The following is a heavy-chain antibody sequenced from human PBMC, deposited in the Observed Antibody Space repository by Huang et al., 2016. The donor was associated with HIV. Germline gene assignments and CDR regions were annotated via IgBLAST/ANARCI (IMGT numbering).Heavy chain of an antibody. CDR1: GFIFSNYG. CDR3: ALKGDSSGWEYFRH. D-gene: IGHD6-19*01. CDR2: IEYDGSNK. V-gene: IGHV3-30*03. J-gene: IGHJ1*01. Sequence: QVQLVESGGGVVQPGRSLRLSCAASGFIFSNYGMRWVRQAPGKGLEWVALIEYDGSNKYYTDAVKGRFSISRDNSKNTLYLQMNSLRAEDTAVYYCALKGDSSGWEYFRHWGQGTLVTVSS.